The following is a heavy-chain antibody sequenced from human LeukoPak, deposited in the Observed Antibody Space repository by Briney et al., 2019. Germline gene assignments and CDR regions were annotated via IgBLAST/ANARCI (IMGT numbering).Heavy chain of an antibody. V-gene: IGHV1-46*01. J-gene: IGHJ3*02. CDR1: GGTLSSYA. D-gene: IGHD1-7*01. CDR2: INPRGGST. Sequence: ASLKVSCKASGGTLSSYAISWVRRAPGQGLEWMGVINPRGGSTSYAQMFQGRVTVTRDTSTGTVYMEPSRLRSDDPAVYSGATTITGTTYGAFDIWSQRTMVTVSS. CDR3: ATTITGTTYGAFDI.